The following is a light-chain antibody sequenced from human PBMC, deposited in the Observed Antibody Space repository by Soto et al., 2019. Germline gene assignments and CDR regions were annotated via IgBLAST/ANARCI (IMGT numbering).Light chain of an antibody. CDR3: QQYNSLPPT. CDR1: RDIGKY. V-gene: IGKV1-33*01. Sequence: DIQMTQSPSSLSASVGDRVTITCQASRDIGKYLNWFQEKPGKAPKLLIYDASNLQTGVPSRFSGGGSWTDFRFTISSLQPEDCATYYCQQYNSLPPTFGQGTRLEI. J-gene: IGKJ5*01. CDR2: DAS.